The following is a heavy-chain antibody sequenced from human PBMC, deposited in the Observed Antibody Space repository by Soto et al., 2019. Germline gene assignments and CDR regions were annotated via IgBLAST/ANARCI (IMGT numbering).Heavy chain of an antibody. V-gene: IGHV3-23*01. CDR1: GFSFGDFA. D-gene: IGHD1-1*01. Sequence: GGSLRLSCGGSGFSFGDFAMSWVRQAPGKGLEWVSGINGGGDSTYFADSVRGRSTISRDNSKNTLFLQMNSLRAEDTAVYYCARGWTFDLWGQGTLVTVSS. CDR3: ARGWTFDL. CDR2: INGGGDST. J-gene: IGHJ4*02.